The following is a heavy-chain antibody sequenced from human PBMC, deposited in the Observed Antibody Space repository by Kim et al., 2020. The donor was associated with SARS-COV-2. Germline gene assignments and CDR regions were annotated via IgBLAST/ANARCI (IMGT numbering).Heavy chain of an antibody. CDR2: ISYDGSKK. J-gene: IGHJ4*02. Sequence: GGSLRLSCAASGFTFTSYGMHWVRQAPGKGLEWVAVISYDGSKKYYADSVKGRLTISRDNSKNTVDLQMSSLRAEDTAVYFCAKDLIIGAYIYESSGIGTEGWSQGTLVTVSS. CDR3: AKDLIIGAYIYESSGIGTEG. D-gene: IGHD3-22*01. CDR1: GFTFTSYG. V-gene: IGHV3-30*18.